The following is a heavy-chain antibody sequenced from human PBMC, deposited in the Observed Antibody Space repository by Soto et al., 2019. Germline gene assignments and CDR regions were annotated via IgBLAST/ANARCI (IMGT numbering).Heavy chain of an antibody. D-gene: IGHD3-16*01. CDR1: CFSISRGGYY. V-gene: IGHV4-31*03. CDR2: IYYSVST. Sequence: SETLSLTCTVSCFSISRGGYYWIWIRQHPGKVLEWIGYIYYSVSTYSNPSLKSRVSISVDTSKNQFSLKLNSVTAADTAVYYCATDPGGPPLNRFDTWGHGTVVS. J-gene: IGHJ5*01. CDR3: ATDPGGPPLNRFDT.